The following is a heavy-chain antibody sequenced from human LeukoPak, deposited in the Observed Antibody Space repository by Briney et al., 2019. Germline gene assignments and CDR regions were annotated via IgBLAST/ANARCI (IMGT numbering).Heavy chain of an antibody. CDR1: GFTFDGYA. V-gene: IGHV3-43*02. CDR3: AMDIGTGTSDYFDH. D-gene: IGHD1-7*01. J-gene: IGHJ4*02. Sequence: GGSLRLSCAASGFTFDGYAMHWVRQAPGKGLEWVSLISGHSTNTYYADSVKGRFTISRDSSKISLYLQMNSLRTEDAALYYCAMDIGTGTSDYFDHWGQGTLVTVSS. CDR2: ISGHSTNT.